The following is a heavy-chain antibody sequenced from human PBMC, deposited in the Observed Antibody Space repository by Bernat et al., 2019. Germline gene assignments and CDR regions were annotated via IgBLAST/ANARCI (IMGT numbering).Heavy chain of an antibody. D-gene: IGHD5-24*01. V-gene: IGHV3-53*04. CDR2: IYSGGST. CDR3: ARGQGGWLQNYYFDY. J-gene: IGHJ4*02. Sequence: EVQLVESGGGLVQPGGSLRLSCAASGFTVSSNYMSWVRQAPGKGLEWVSVIYSGGSTYYAVSVKGRFTISRHNSKNTLYLQMNSLRAEDTAVYYCARGQGGWLQNYYFDYWGQGTLVTVSS. CDR1: GFTVSSNY.